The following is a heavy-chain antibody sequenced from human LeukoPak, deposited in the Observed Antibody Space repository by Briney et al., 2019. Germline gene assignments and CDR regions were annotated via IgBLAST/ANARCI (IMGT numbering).Heavy chain of an antibody. CDR3: AGWNAHYHFFDY. CDR2: INHSGST. D-gene: IGHD4/OR15-4a*01. Sequence: PSETLSLTCAVYNGSLCEYYWSWIRQPPGKGLEWIGEINHSGSTTYNPSLQSRVTTSVDTSKNQFSLEVSSVTAADTAVYYCAGWNAHYHFFDYWVPGIPLTVSS. J-gene: IGHJ4*02. CDR1: NGSLCEYY. V-gene: IGHV4-34*01.